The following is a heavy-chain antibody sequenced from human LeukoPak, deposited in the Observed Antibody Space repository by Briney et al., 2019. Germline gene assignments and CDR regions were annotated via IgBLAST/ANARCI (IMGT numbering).Heavy chain of an antibody. Sequence: LTGGSLRLSCAASGFTFSSYAMSWVRQAPGKGLEWVSAISGSGGSTYYADSVKGRFTISRDNSKNTLYLQMNSLRPEDTAVYYCPKGCASTSCYTSEYWGQGTLVTVSS. D-gene: IGHD2-2*02. CDR3: PKGCASTSCYTSEY. CDR1: GFTFSSYA. V-gene: IGHV3-23*01. J-gene: IGHJ4*02. CDR2: ISGSGGST.